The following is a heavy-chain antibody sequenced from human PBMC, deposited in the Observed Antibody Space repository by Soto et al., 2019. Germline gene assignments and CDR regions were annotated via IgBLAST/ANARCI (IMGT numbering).Heavy chain of an antibody. CDR1: GYTFTDRY. D-gene: IGHD5-18*01. V-gene: IGHV1-45*02. J-gene: IGHJ3*02. CDR2: TTPFNGNT. Sequence: ASVKVSCKASGYTFTDRYLHWVRQAPGQALEWMGWTTPFNGNTNYAQKFQDRVTITRDRSMSTAYMELSSLRSEDTAMYYCASTRGYNYGTSGDDAFDIWGQGTMVTVSS. CDR3: ASTRGYNYGTSGDDAFDI.